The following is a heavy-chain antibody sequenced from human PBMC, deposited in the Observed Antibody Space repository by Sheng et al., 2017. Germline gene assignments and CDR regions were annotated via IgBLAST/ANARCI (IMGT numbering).Heavy chain of an antibody. J-gene: IGHJ6*02. CDR2: IKQDGSEK. D-gene: IGHD2-21*01. CDR3: ARDDVWRHDYYYYYGMDV. CDR1: GFTFSSYW. V-gene: IGHV3-7*01. Sequence: EVQLVESGGGLVQPGGSLRLSCAASGFTFSSYWMSWVRQAPGKGLEWVANIKQDGSEKYYVDSVKGRFTISRDNAKNSLYLQMNSLRAEDTAVYYCARDDVWRHDYYYYYGMDVWGQGTTVTV.